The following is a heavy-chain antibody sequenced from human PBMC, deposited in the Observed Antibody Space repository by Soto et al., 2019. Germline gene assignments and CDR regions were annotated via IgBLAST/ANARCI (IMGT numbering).Heavy chain of an antibody. CDR3: AKGVVVPARDYYYYYGMDV. V-gene: IGHV3-30*18. D-gene: IGHD2-2*01. Sequence: GGSMRLSCAASGFTFSSYGMHWVRQAPGKGLEWVAVISYDGSNKYYADSVKGRFTISRDNSKNTLYLQMNSLRAEDTAVYYCAKGVVVPARDYYYYYGMDVWGQGTTVTVSS. CDR2: ISYDGSNK. CDR1: GFTFSSYG. J-gene: IGHJ6*02.